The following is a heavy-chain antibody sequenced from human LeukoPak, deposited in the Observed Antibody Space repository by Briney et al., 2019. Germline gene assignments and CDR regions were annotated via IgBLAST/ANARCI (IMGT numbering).Heavy chain of an antibody. CDR3: AKAPGEDYVWGSYPNFGY. Sequence: PGGSLRLSCAASGFTVSSNYMSWVRQAPGKGLEWVSAISGSGGSTYYADSVKGRFTISRDNSKNTLYLQMNSLRAEDTAVYYCAKAPGEDYVWGSYPNFGYWGQGTLVTVSS. D-gene: IGHD3-16*02. V-gene: IGHV3-23*01. CDR2: ISGSGGST. J-gene: IGHJ4*02. CDR1: GFTVSSNY.